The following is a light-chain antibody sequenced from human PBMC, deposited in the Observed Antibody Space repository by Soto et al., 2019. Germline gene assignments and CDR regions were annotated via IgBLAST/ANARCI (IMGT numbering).Light chain of an antibody. V-gene: IGKV1-39*01. J-gene: IGKJ4*01. Sequence: DIQMTQSPSALSASVGDRVTITCRASQSITNYLNWYQHEPGQAPNLLIYAASTLQAGVPSRFRGSGSGTDFTLTISSLQPEDFATYFCQQSNSSPPTFGGGTKVHI. CDR3: QQSNSSPPT. CDR2: AAS. CDR1: QSITNY.